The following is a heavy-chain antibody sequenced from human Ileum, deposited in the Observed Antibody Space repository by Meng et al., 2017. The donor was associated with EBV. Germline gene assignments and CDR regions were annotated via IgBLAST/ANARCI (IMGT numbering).Heavy chain of an antibody. Sequence: QLVYSGGGRVHHGRALSIAWVASGFTLSNFGFALFRQAPEKGLEWVGFISPNGIDKFYGDSVRGRFTFSRDISKNTLYVQMNDLRTEDTAVYYCSKDQGYSFGFPWGQGTLVTVSS. J-gene: IGHJ5*02. CDR2: ISPNGIDK. CDR3: SKDQGYSFGFP. V-gene: IGHV3-30*18. D-gene: IGHD5-12*01. CDR1: GFTLSNFG.